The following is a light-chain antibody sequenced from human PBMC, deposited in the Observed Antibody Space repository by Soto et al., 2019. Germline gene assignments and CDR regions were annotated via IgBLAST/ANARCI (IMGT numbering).Light chain of an antibody. V-gene: IGKV1-33*01. CDR1: QDIRNY. Sequence: DIQMTQSPSALSASTGDRVTITCQASQDIRNYLNWYQQKPGKAPKLLIYDASKLQTGVPSRFRGSGSGTTFTFIISSLQPEDFAIDYCQQYDKLVTFGQGTKVEMK. CDR2: DAS. CDR3: QQYDKLVT. J-gene: IGKJ1*01.